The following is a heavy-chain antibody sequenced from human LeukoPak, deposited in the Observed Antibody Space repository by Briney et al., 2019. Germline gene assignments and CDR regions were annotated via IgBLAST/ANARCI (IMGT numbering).Heavy chain of an antibody. CDR3: ARLGSYRDF. D-gene: IGHD1-26*01. J-gene: IGHJ4*02. V-gene: IGHV4-4*09. CDR1: GASISNYY. Sequence: PSETLSLTCTVSGASISNYYWSWIRQTPEKGLEWMGHIHTSGASRYYASLESQLTLSIDTSRNRPSLKLTSVTAADTAVYFCARLGSYRDFWGQGALVTVSS. CDR2: IHTSGAS.